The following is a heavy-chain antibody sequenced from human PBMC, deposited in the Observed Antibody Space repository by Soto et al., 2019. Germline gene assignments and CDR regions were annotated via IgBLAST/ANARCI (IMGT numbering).Heavy chain of an antibody. D-gene: IGHD3-9*01. CDR3: ARGLGRYFDWQEHY. Sequence: VASVKVSCKASGYTFTGYYMHWVRQAPGQGLEWMGWINPNSGGTNYAQRFQGRVTMTRDTSISTAYMELSRLRSDDTAVYYCARGLGRYFDWQEHYWGQGTLVTVS. V-gene: IGHV1-2*02. CDR1: GYTFTGYY. CDR2: INPNSGGT. J-gene: IGHJ4*02.